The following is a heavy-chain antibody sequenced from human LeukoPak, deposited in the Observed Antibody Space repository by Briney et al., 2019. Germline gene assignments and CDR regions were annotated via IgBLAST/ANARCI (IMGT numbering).Heavy chain of an antibody. CDR2: VSYDGSNK. J-gene: IGHJ4*02. D-gene: IGHD2/OR15-2a*01. Sequence: GRSLRLSCAASGFTFSSYAMHWVRQAPGKGLEWVAVVSYDGSNKYYADSVKGRFTISRDNSKNTLYLQMNSLRAEDTAVYYCARASMAAADYWGQGTLVTVSS. CDR1: GFTFSSYA. CDR3: ARASMAAADY. V-gene: IGHV3-30*04.